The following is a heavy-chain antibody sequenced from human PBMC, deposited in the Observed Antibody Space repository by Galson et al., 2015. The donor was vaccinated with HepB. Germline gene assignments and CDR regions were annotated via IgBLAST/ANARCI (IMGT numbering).Heavy chain of an antibody. J-gene: IGHJ5*02. CDR3: ARDLSIYRRAAIRGQLPPGWFDP. CDR1: GLTFSSYW. V-gene: IGHV3-7*03. Sequence: SLRLSCAASGLTFSSYWMSWVRQAPGKGLEWVANIKQDGSKKYYVDSVKGRFTISRDNAKNSLYLQMNSLRAEDTAVYYCARDLSIYRRAAIRGQLPPGWFDPWGQGTLVTVSS. D-gene: IGHD3-16*02. CDR2: IKQDGSKK.